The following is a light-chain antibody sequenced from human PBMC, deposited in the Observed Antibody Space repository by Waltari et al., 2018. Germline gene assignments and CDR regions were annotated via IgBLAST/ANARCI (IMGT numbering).Light chain of an antibody. J-gene: IGKJ1*01. CDR1: QGLLSSSRNIF. CDR2: LGS. CDR3: MQARQAPWT. V-gene: IGKV2-28*01. Sequence: QGLLSSSRNIFLDCDIKKQGQCPQRLIYLGSNRGSGGPDRYRGSGSGTDITLKTSGVGSEEVGVYFCMQARQAPWTFGQGTRVEI.